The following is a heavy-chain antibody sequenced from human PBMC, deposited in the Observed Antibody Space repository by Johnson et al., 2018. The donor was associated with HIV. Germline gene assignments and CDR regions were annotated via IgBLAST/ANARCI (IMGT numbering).Heavy chain of an antibody. CDR1: GFTFRSYA. CDR3: ARGRGGYYYDSSGLDAFDI. Sequence: EVQLVESGGGLVKPGGSLRLSCAASGFTFRSYAMSWVRQAPGKGLEWVSGISGSGGSTYYADSVKGRFTISRDNSKNTLYLQMNSLRAEDTAVYYCARGRGGYYYDSSGLDAFDIWGQGTMVTVSS. D-gene: IGHD3-22*01. J-gene: IGHJ3*02. CDR2: ISGSGGST. V-gene: IGHV3-23*04.